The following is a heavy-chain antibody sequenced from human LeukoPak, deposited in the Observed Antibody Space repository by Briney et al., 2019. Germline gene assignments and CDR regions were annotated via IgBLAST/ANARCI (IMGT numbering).Heavy chain of an antibody. V-gene: IGHV3-74*01. D-gene: IGHD3-3*01. CDR2: INSDGSST. Sequence: PGGSLRLSCAASGFTLSRYWMHWVRQVPGKGLVWVSRINSDGSSTSYADSVKGRFTISRDNAKNTLYLQMNSLRAEDTAVYYCASPYYDFWSGYYDAFDIWGQGTMVTVSS. J-gene: IGHJ3*02. CDR1: GFTLSRYW. CDR3: ASPYYDFWSGYYDAFDI.